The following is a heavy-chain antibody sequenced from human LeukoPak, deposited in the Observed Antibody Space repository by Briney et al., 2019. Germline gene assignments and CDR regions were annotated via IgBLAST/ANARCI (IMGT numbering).Heavy chain of an antibody. CDR2: IPYDGNNK. CDR3: VKDGDDSGSYLVY. J-gene: IGHJ4*02. CDR1: RFTFSSYG. D-gene: IGHD1-26*01. Sequence: PGGSLRLSCAASRFTFSSYGMHWVRQAPGKGLEWVAFIPYDGNNKYYADSVKGRFTSSRDNSKNTLYLQMNSLRAEDTAVYYCVKDGDDSGSYLVYWGQGTLVTVSS. V-gene: IGHV3-30*02.